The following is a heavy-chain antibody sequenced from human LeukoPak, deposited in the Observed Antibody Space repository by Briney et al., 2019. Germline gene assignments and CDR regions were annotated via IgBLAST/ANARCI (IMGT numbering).Heavy chain of an antibody. CDR2: IFYTGRT. D-gene: IGHD6-19*01. Sequence: PSETLSLTCTVSDGSVSRGSYYWSWIRQSPGKGLEWIGHIFYTGRTNYSPSLKSRVTISVDTSKNQFSLKLSSVTAADTAVYYCARSPSYSSGWYGYYYGMDVWGQGTTVTVSS. CDR3: ARSPSYSSGWYGYYYGMDV. J-gene: IGHJ6*02. CDR1: DGSVSRGSYY. V-gene: IGHV4-61*01.